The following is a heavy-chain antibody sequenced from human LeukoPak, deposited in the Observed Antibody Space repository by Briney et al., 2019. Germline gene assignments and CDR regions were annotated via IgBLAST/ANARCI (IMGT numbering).Heavy chain of an antibody. CDR3: VKGLHMLDY. CDR1: GFIFRDHA. Sequence: GSLRLSCAASGFIFRDHAMTWVRQTPGKGPEWVSTIAYIGSFYADSVKGRFSISRDDSKNILYLQMNNLRADDSAVYFCVKGLHMLDYWGQGTLVTVSS. D-gene: IGHD3-16*01. CDR2: IAYIGS. J-gene: IGHJ4*02. V-gene: IGHV3-23*01.